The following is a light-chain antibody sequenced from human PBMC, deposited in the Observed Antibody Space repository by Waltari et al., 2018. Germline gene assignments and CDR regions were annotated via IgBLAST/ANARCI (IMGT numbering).Light chain of an antibody. CDR3: QQYFSTLTLT. J-gene: IGKJ4*01. V-gene: IGKV1-NL1*01. CDR1: QGISNS. Sequence: DIQMTHSPSSLSASVGDRVTITCRASQGISNSLAWYQQKPWKAPKLLLYASSRLESGVPSRFSGSGSGTDYSLTISSLQPEDFATYYCQQYFSTLTLTFGGGTKVEIK. CDR2: ASS.